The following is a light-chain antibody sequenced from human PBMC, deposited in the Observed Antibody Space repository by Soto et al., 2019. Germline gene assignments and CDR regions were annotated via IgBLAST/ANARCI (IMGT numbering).Light chain of an antibody. Sequence: DIQTTHSPSTLSASVDDRVTMTCRASQSSSSSLAWYQQKPGKAPNLLIYRASNLESGVPSRFSGSGSGTEFTLTISCLQPDHFATYYCQHDKSSSRTFGQGTKVDIK. V-gene: IGKV1-5*03. J-gene: IGKJ1*01. CDR1: QSSSSS. CDR3: QHDKSSSRT. CDR2: RAS.